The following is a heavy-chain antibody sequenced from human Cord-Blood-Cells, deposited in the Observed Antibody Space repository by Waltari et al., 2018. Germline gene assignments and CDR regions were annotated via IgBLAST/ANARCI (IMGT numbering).Heavy chain of an antibody. CDR3: AKVHPGMGY. V-gene: IGHV3-30*18. J-gene: IGHJ4*02. Sequence: QVQLVESGGGVVKPGRSLSPSCAASGFTFSSFGMPWVRQAPGKGLEWVAVISYDGSNKYYADSVKGRFTIARDNSKNTLYLQMNSLRAEDTAVYYCAKVHPGMGYWGQGTLVTVSS. CDR1: GFTFSSFG. CDR2: ISYDGSNK. D-gene: IGHD3-16*01.